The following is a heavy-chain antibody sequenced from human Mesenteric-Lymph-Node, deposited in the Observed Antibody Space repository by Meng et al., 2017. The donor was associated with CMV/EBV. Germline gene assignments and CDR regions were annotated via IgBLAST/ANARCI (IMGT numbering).Heavy chain of an antibody. D-gene: IGHD6-13*01. J-gene: IGHJ3*02. V-gene: IGHV3-23*01. Sequence: GGSLRLSCAASGLTFSAQTMNWVRQAPGKGLEWVSEISGSGGRTHYANSVKGRFTISRDNSKNTLYLQMNSLRAEDTAVYYCTKRSHSSGWYSAFDIWGQGTMVTVSS. CDR3: TKRSHSSGWYSAFDI. CDR2: ISGSGGRT. CDR1: GLTFSAQT.